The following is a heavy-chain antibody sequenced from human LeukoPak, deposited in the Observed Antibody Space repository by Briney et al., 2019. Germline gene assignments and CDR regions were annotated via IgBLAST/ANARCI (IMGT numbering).Heavy chain of an antibody. J-gene: IGHJ4*02. CDR3: ARDFSRIRLERPFDS. CDR2: ITNSGTTI. V-gene: IGHV3-11*04. CDR1: GFTFTDYY. Sequence: GGSLRLSCAASGFTFTDYYMSWIRQAPGKGLEWVSYITNSGTTIYYADSVKGRFTISRDNAKNSLYLQMNSLRAEDTAVYYCARDFSRIRLERPFDSWGQGTLVTVSS. D-gene: IGHD1-1*01.